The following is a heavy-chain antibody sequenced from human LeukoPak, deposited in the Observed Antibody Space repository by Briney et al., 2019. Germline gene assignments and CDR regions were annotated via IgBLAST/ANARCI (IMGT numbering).Heavy chain of an antibody. D-gene: IGHD3-10*01. CDR1: GFTFSSYA. J-gene: IGHJ5*02. CDR3: ASTMVRGVIIWWFDP. V-gene: IGHV3-30*04. Sequence: GGSLRLSCAASGFTFSSYAMSWVRQAPGKGLEWVAVISYDGSNKYYADSVKGRFTISRDNSKNTLYLQMNSLRAEDTAVYYCASTMVRGVIIWWFDPWGQGTLVTVSS. CDR2: ISYDGSNK.